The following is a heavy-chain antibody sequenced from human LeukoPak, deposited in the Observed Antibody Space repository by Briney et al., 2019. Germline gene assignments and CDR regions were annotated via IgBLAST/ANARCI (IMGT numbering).Heavy chain of an antibody. J-gene: IGHJ4*02. Sequence: ASVSVSCKASGYTFTGYYMHWVRQAPGQGLEWMGWINPNSGGTNYAQKFQGRVTTTRDTSISTAYMELSSLRSDDTAVYYCARAWGSGFDYWGQGTLVTDSS. V-gene: IGHV1-2*02. D-gene: IGHD7-27*01. CDR1: GYTFTGYY. CDR3: ARAWGSGFDY. CDR2: INPNSGGT.